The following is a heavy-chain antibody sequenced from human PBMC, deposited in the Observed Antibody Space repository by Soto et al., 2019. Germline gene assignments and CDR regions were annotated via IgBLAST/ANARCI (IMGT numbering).Heavy chain of an antibody. J-gene: IGHJ3*02. Sequence: SVGSLRLSCAASGFTFSSYAMSWVRQAPGKGLEWVSAISGSGGSTYYADSVKGRFTISRDNSKNTLYLQMNSLRAEDTAVYYCAKDPAYYYDSSGYSGGAFDIWGQGTMVTVSS. CDR2: ISGSGGST. CDR3: AKDPAYYYDSSGYSGGAFDI. V-gene: IGHV3-23*01. CDR1: GFTFSSYA. D-gene: IGHD3-22*01.